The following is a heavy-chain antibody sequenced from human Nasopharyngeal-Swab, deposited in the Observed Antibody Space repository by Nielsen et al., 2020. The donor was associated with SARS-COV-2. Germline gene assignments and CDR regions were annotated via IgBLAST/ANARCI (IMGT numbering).Heavy chain of an antibody. CDR3: ARGPYGDYFDY. D-gene: IGHD4-17*01. CDR2: ISSSSSYI. V-gene: IGHV3-21*01. J-gene: IGHJ4*02. Sequence: GESLKISCAASGFTFSSYSMNWVRQAPGKGLEWVSSISSSSSYIYYADSVKGRFTISRDNAKNSLYLQMNSLRAEDTAVYYCARGPYGDYFDYWGQGTLVTVSP. CDR1: GFTFSSYS.